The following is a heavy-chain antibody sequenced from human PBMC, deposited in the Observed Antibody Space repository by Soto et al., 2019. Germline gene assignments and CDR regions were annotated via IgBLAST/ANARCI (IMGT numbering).Heavy chain of an antibody. D-gene: IGHD7-27*01. Sequence: QVQLQESGPGLVKPSETLSLTCTVSGGSISSYYWSWIRQPPGKGLECIGYIYYSGSTNYNPSLKSRVTMSVDTSKNQFSLKRSSVTAADTAVYYCARQRNWAANYWNFDLWGRGTLVTVSS. CDR1: GGSISSYY. J-gene: IGHJ2*01. CDR3: ARQRNWAANYWNFDL. V-gene: IGHV4-59*08. CDR2: IYYSGST.